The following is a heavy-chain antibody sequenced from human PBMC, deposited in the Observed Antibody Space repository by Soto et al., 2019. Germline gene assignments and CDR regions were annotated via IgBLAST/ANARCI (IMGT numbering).Heavy chain of an antibody. CDR2: IGGGDGNT. V-gene: IGHV1-3*01. D-gene: IGHD6-19*01. J-gene: IGHJ4*02. CDR3: ARGQSDGWYHDY. CDR1: GYTFTSNA. Sequence: QVQLEQSGAEVKKPGASVKISCRTSGYTFTSNAIHWVRQAPGQRLEWRGWIGGGDGNTKYSQKFQGRVTMTIDTSATTAYMELSSLRSEDTSMYYCARGQSDGWYHDYWGQGTLVTVSS.